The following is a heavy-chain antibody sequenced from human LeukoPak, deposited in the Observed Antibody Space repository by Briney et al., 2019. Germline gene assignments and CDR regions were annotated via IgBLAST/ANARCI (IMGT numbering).Heavy chain of an antibody. CDR2: ISAYNGNT. V-gene: IGHV1-18*01. J-gene: IGHJ4*02. CDR3: ARDVNSSGYFLPFDY. D-gene: IGHD3-22*01. Sequence: EASVNVSCKASGYTFTSYGISWVRQAPGQGLEWMGWISAYNGNTNYAQKLQGRVTMTTDTSTSTAYMELRSLRSDDTAVYYCARDVNSSGYFLPFDYWGQGTLVTVSS. CDR1: GYTFTSYG.